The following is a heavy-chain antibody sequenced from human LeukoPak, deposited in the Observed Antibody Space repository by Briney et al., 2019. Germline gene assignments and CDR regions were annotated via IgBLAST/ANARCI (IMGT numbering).Heavy chain of an antibody. D-gene: IGHD5-18*01. J-gene: IGHJ3*02. CDR2: INHSGST. Sequence: SETLSLTCAVYGGSFSGYYWSWIRQPPGKGLEWIGEINHSGSTNYNPSLKSRVTISVDTSKNQFSLKLSSVTAADTAVYYCARHVYSYGYRDAFDIWGQGTMVTVSS. CDR1: GGSFSGYY. CDR3: ARHVYSYGYRDAFDI. V-gene: IGHV4-34*01.